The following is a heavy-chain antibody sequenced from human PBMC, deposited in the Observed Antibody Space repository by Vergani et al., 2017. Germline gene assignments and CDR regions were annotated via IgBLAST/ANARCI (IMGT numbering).Heavy chain of an antibody. Sequence: EVQLVESGGGLVQPGGSLRLSCAASGFTFSSYWMSWVRQAPGKGLGWVANIKKDVGEKYNVDSVKGRFTISRDSAKNPLFLQMNSLRAEDTAVYYCASLPGRYCGSTSCDKEWFDPWGQGTLVTVSS. V-gene: IGHV3-7*01. D-gene: IGHD2-2*02. CDR1: GFTFSSYW. CDR2: IKKDVGEK. CDR3: ASLPGRYCGSTSCDKEWFDP. J-gene: IGHJ5*02.